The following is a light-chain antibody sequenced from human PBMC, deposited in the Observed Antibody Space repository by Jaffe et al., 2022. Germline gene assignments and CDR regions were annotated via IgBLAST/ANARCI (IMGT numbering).Light chain of an antibody. CDR3: FSYTTSNTYV. CDR2: DVS. V-gene: IGLV2-14*03. CDR1: SSDVGAYNY. Sequence: QSALTQPASVSGSPGQSITISCTGTSSDVGAYNYVSWYQQHPGEVPKFMIYDVSNRPSGVSNRFSGSKSGNTASLTISGLQADDEADYYCFSYTTSNTYVFGTGTKVTVL. J-gene: IGLJ1*01.